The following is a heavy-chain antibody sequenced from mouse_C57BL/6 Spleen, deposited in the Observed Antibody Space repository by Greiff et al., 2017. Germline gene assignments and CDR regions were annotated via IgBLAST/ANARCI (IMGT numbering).Heavy chain of an antibody. J-gene: IGHJ3*01. D-gene: IGHD2-2*01. CDR3: ARKGYEGSWFAY. V-gene: IGHV1-42*01. CDR2: IKPSTGGT. Sequence: EVQLVESGPELVKPGASVTISCKASGYSFTGYYMNWVKQSPEKSLEWIGEIKPSTGGTTYNQKFKAKATLTVDKSSSTAYMQLKSLTSEDSAVYYCARKGYEGSWFAYWGQGTLVTVSA. CDR1: GYSFTGYY.